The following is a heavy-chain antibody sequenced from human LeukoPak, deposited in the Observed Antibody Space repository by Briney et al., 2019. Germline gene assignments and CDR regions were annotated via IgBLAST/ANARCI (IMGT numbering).Heavy chain of an antibody. CDR3: ARPADHYYYGMDV. Sequence: GGSLRLSCAASGFTFSSYEMNWVRQAPGKGLEWVSHICSSGSTIYYADSVNGRFTISRDNAKNSLSVQMNSLRAEDTAVYYCARPADHYYYGMDVWGQGTTVTVSS. V-gene: IGHV3-48*03. CDR2: ICSSGSTI. J-gene: IGHJ6*02. CDR1: GFTFSSYE.